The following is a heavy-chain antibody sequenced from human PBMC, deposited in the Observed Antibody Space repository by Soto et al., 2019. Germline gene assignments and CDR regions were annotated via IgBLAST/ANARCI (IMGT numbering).Heavy chain of an antibody. CDR2: INPATGAA. D-gene: IGHD3-3*01. CDR1: GYPVTAYY. CDR3: ARGGGVGVAGSAAFDM. V-gene: IGHV1-2*02. J-gene: IGHJ3*02. Sequence: QLHLVQSGAVVKKPGASVTVSCSASGYPVTAYYMHWVRQAPGRGLEWMGGINPATGAAKYTQTFQGRVTMTRAPSTSTVFMELGGLTSDDTAVFYCARGGGVGVAGSAAFDMWGQGTLVTVSS.